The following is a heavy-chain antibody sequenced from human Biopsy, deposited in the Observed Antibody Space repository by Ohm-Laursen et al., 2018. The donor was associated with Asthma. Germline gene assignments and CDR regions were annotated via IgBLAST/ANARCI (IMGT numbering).Heavy chain of an antibody. CDR2: ISSSGSTK. D-gene: IGHD6-25*01. CDR3: ARVLESSDRGPFYFFALDV. J-gene: IGHJ6*02. Sequence: SLRLSCSASGFSFSDYYMTRMRQSPGKGLAWVYSISSSGSTKYPAQSVQGRFTISRDNDQKSLFLQMNDLRADDTAIYFCARVLESSDRGPFYFFALDVWGQGTTVAVS. CDR1: GFSFSDYY. V-gene: IGHV3-11*01.